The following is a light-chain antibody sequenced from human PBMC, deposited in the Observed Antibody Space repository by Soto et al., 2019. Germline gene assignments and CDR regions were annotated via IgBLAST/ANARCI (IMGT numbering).Light chain of an antibody. CDR1: QTISSY. J-gene: IGKJ4*01. CDR2: AAS. CDR3: QQYYSYPLT. Sequence: IQMTQSPSTLSASVGDRVTITCRASQTISSYLAWYQQKPGKAPKLLIYAASTLQSGVPSRFSGSGSGTDFTLTISCLQSEDFATYYCQQYYSYPLTFGGGTKVDIK. V-gene: IGKV1-8*01.